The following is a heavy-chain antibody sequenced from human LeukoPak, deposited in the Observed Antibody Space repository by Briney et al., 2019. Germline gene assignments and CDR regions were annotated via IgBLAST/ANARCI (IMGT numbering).Heavy chain of an antibody. J-gene: IGHJ3*02. V-gene: IGHV3-53*01. CDR1: GFTVSSNS. Sequence: GGSLRLSCTVSGFTVSSNSMSWVRQAPGKGLEWVSFIYSGGNTHYSDSVKGRFTISRDNAKNSLYLQMNSLRVEDTAVYYCARAVDTNAFDIWGQGTMVTVSS. CDR3: ARAVDTNAFDI. CDR2: IYSGGNT. D-gene: IGHD5-18*01.